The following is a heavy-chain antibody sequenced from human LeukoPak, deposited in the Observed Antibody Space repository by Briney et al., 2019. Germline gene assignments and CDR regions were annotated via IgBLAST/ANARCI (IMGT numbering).Heavy chain of an antibody. CDR2: FYTSGTT. CDR3: ARPGNYDFWSPYED. V-gene: IGHV4-4*07. J-gene: IGHJ4*02. CDR1: GGSISTYS. D-gene: IGHD3-3*01. Sequence: SETLSLTCTVSGGSISTYSWCWILQAAGKRLEWIGCFYTSGTTNYNPSLKSRVAMSVDTSKNQFSLRLSSVTAADTAVYYCARPGNYDFWSPYEDWGQGSLVTVSS.